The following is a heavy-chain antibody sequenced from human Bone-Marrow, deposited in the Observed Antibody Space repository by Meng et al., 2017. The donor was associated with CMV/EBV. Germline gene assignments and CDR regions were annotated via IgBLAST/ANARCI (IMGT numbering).Heavy chain of an antibody. V-gene: IGHV5-51*01. Sequence: GGSLRLSCKGSGYSFTSYWIGWVRQMPGKGLEWMGIIYPGDSDTRYSPSFQGQVTISADKSISTAYLQWSSLKASDTAMYYCARRYCSSTSCSVDAFDIWGQGTMVTVSS. J-gene: IGHJ3*02. CDR2: IYPGDSDT. D-gene: IGHD2-2*01. CDR3: ARRYCSSTSCSVDAFDI. CDR1: GYSFTSYW.